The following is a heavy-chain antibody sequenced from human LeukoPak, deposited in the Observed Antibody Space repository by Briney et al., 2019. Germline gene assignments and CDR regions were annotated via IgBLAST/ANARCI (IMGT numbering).Heavy chain of an antibody. V-gene: IGHV3-53*01. CDR1: GFTVSSNY. J-gene: IGHJ6*02. CDR2: IYSGGST. D-gene: IGHD2-2*01. Sequence: GGSLRLSCAASGFTVSSNYMSWVRQAPGKGLEWVSVIYSGGSTYYADSVKGRFTISRDNSKNTLYLQMNSLRAEDTAVYYCAKGSDIVVVPAAISRANYYYYGMDVWGQGTTVTVSS. CDR3: AKGSDIVVVPAAISRANYYYYGMDV.